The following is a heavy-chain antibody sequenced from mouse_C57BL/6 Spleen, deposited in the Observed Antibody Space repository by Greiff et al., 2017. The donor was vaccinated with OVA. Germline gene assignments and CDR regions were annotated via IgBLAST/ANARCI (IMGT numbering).Heavy chain of an antibody. Sequence: QVQLQQPGTELVKPGASVKLSCKASGYTFTSYWMHWVKQRPGQGLEWIGNINPSNGGTNYNEKFKSKATLTVDKSSSTAYMQLSSLTSEDSAVYYCARWRCFAVVETDYAMDYWGQGTSVTVSS. V-gene: IGHV1-53*01. CDR1: GYTFTSYW. CDR2: INPSNGGT. CDR3: ARWRCFAVVETDYAMDY. D-gene: IGHD1-1*01. J-gene: IGHJ4*01.